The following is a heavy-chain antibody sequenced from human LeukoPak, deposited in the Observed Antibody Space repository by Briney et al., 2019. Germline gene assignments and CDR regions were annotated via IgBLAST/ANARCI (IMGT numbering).Heavy chain of an antibody. Sequence: SETLSLTCTVSGGSISSSSYYWGWIRQPPGKGLEWIGSIYYSGSTYYNPSLKSRVTISVDTSKNQFSLKLSSVTAADTAVYYCARRVAVVFDYWGQGTLVTVSS. CDR3: ARRVAVVFDY. V-gene: IGHV4-39*01. CDR1: GGSISSSSYY. J-gene: IGHJ4*02. D-gene: IGHD6-19*01. CDR2: IYYSGST.